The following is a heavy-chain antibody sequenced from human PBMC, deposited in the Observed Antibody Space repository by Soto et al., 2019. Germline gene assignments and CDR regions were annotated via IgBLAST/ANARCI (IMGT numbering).Heavy chain of an antibody. CDR3: AKEKYQLPFGLRSHYFAMDV. D-gene: IGHD2-2*01. V-gene: IGHV1-69*06. CDR1: GGTFNNYA. CDR2: VIPIFDTA. Sequence: QVQLVQSGAEVKKPGSSVKVSCKGSGGTFNNYAINWVRQAPGQGLEWMGGVIPIFDTANYGQRFQGRVTITADKSTSTAYMELSSLRSEDTATYYCAKEKYQLPFGLRSHYFAMDVWGQGTPVTVSS. J-gene: IGHJ6*02.